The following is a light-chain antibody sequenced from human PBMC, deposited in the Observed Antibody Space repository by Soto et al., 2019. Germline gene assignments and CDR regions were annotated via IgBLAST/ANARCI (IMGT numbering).Light chain of an antibody. V-gene: IGKV3-11*01. J-gene: IGKJ5*01. CDR1: QSVSSY. CDR3: QQRGEWPPGAT. Sequence: IVLTQSPATLSLSPGERATLSCRASQSVSSYLAWYQQKPGQAPRLLIYDASNRATGIPARFSGSGSGTDFTLTISSLEPEDFALYYCQQRGEWPPGATFGQGTRLEIK. CDR2: DAS.